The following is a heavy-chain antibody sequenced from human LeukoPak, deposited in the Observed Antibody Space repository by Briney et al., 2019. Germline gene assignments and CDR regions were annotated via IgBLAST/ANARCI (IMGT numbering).Heavy chain of an antibody. CDR3: ARGGSKEFGDGMDV. CDR1: GGSISSYY. J-gene: IGHJ6*02. CDR2: IYTSGST. D-gene: IGHD3-10*01. Sequence: SVTLSLTCTVSGGSISSYYWSWIRQPAGKGLEWIGRIYTSGSTNYNPSLKSRVTMSVDTSKNQFSLKLSSVTAADTAVYYCARGGSKEFGDGMDVWGQGTTVTVSS. V-gene: IGHV4-4*07.